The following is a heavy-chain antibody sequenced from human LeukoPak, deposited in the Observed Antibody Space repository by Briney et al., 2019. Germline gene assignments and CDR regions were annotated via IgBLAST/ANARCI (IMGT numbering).Heavy chain of an antibody. CDR1: GFTFSNYG. V-gene: IGHV3-30*19. Sequence: PGGSLRLSCAASGFTFSNYGMHWVRQAPGKGLEWVAVMSSDGNIKLYTDSVKGRFTISRDNSKNTLYLQMNSLKAEDTAVYFCARDPVPADPDYFDYWGQGTLVTVSS. J-gene: IGHJ4*02. CDR2: MSSDGNIK. CDR3: ARDPVPADPDYFDY. D-gene: IGHD2-2*01.